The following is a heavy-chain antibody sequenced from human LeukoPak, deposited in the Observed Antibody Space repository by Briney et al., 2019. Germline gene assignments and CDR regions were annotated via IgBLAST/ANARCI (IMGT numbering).Heavy chain of an antibody. CDR3: ARDPPDFGVDG. V-gene: IGHV3-48*03. Sequence: QPGGSLRLSRAASGFTFSSYDINWVRQAPGKGLEWVAHIGRSGSIIFYADSVEGRFTVYRDNANNSVYLQMNSLRAEDTAVYYCARDPPDFGVDGWGQGTLVTVSS. D-gene: IGHD3-10*01. J-gene: IGHJ4*02. CDR2: IGRSGSII. CDR1: GFTFSSYD.